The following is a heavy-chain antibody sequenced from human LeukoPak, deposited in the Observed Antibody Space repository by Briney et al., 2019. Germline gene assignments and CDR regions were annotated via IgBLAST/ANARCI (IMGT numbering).Heavy chain of an antibody. Sequence: GGSLRLSCAASGFTLSGYAMSWVRQAPGKGPEWVSAISGSGGSTYYADSVKGRFTISRDNSKNTLYLQMNSLRAEDTAVYYCAKGGYSSSWYVDSYFDYWGQGTLVTVSS. J-gene: IGHJ4*02. D-gene: IGHD6-13*01. CDR2: ISGSGGST. CDR3: AKGGYSSSWYVDSYFDY. V-gene: IGHV3-23*01. CDR1: GFTLSGYA.